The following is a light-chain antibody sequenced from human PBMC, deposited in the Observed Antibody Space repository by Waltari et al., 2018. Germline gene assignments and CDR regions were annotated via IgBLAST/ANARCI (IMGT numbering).Light chain of an antibody. Sequence: QSALTQSASVSGSPGQSITISCTGTSSDVGTYDYVSWYQQHTGKAPKLMSYDVTKRPSWIANRFSVSKSCNTASLTISGLQAEYEADYYCSSYTTSSTFYVFGTGTKVTVL. V-gene: IGLV2-14*03. J-gene: IGLJ1*01. CDR2: DVT. CDR1: SSDVGTYDY. CDR3: SSYTTSSTFYV.